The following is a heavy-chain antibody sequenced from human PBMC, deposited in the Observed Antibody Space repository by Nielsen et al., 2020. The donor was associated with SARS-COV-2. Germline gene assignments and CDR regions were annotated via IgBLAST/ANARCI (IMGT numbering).Heavy chain of an antibody. CDR2: IYYSGST. V-gene: IGHV4-39*01. CDR1: GGSISSSSYY. J-gene: IGHJ5*02. D-gene: IGHD2-21*02. CDR3: ARGQGGGDCYLCRWFDP. Sequence: SETLSLTCTVSGGSISSSSYYWGWIRQPPGKGLEWIGSIYYSGSTYYNPSLKSRVTISVDTSKNQFSLKLSSVTAADTAVYYCARGQGGGDCYLCRWFDPWGQGTLVTVSS.